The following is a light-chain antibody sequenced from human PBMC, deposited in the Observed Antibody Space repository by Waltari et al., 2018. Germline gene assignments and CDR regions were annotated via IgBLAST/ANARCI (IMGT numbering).Light chain of an antibody. V-gene: IGLV2-14*03. CDR3: SSYTSSSTVV. CDR2: DVS. CDR1: SSDVGGYNF. Sequence: QSALTQPASVAGSPGQSIPISCTGTSSDVGGYNFVPWYQQHPGKAPKLRIYDVSNRPSGVSNRFSGSKSGNTASLTISGLQAEDEADYYCSSYTSSSTVVFGGGTKLTVL. J-gene: IGLJ2*01.